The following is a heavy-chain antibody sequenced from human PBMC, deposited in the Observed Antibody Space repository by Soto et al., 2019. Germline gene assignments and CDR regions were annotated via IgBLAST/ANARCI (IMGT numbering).Heavy chain of an antibody. J-gene: IGHJ6*02. D-gene: IGHD3-3*01. V-gene: IGHV5-10-1*04. CDR3: ARLGFNYDFLSGYYNVHHYYGIDV. Sequence: LGESLKISCKGSGYSFTSYWISWVRQMPGKGLEWMGRIDPSDSDTRYSPSFQGQVTISADKSINSVYLQWSSLKASDTATYYCARLGFNYDFLSGYYNVHHYYGIDVWGQGTTVTVSS. CDR1: GYSFTSYW. CDR2: IDPSDSDT.